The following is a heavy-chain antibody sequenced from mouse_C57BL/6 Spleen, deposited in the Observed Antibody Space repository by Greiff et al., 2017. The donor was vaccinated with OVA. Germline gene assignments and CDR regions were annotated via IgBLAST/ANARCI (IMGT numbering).Heavy chain of an antibody. J-gene: IGHJ1*03. V-gene: IGHV1-81*01. CDR1: GYTFTSYG. CDR3: ARSAGDLYWYFDV. CDR2: IYPRSGNT. D-gene: IGHD3-3*01. Sequence: QVQLQQSGAELARPGASVKLSCKASGYTFTSYGISWVKQRTGQGLEWIGEIYPRSGNTYYNEKFKGKATLTADKSSSTAYMELRSLTSEDSAVYVCARSAGDLYWYFDVWGTGTTVTVSS.